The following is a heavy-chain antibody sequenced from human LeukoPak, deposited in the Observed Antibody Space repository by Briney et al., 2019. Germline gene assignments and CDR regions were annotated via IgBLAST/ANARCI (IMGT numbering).Heavy chain of an antibody. V-gene: IGHV3-23*01. CDR1: GFAFNTYG. J-gene: IGHJ4*02. Sequence: PGGSLRLSCAASGFAFNTYGMSWVRQAPGKGLEWVSAISGNGGTTYYADSAKGRFTISRDNSKNTLYLKMSSLGAEDTAVYYCAKDKGWGLDYWGQGTLVTVSS. D-gene: IGHD1-26*01. CDR2: ISGNGGTT. CDR3: AKDKGWGLDY.